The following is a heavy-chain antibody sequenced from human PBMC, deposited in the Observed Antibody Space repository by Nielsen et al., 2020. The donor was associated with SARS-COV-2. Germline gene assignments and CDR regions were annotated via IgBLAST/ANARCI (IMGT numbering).Heavy chain of an antibody. CDR1: GGSISSSSYY. CDR3: ARDGMDYYGSGNLFDY. Sequence: SETLSLTCTVSGGSISSSSYYWGWIRQPPGKGLEWIGSIYYSGSTYYNPSLKSRVTISVDTSKNQFSLKVSSVTAADTAVYYCARDGMDYYGSGNLFDYWGQGTLVTVSS. CDR2: IYYSGST. D-gene: IGHD3-10*01. J-gene: IGHJ4*02. V-gene: IGHV4-39*07.